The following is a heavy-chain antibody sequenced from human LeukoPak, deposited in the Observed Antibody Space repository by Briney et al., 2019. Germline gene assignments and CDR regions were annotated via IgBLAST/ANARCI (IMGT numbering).Heavy chain of an antibody. D-gene: IGHD2-15*01. CDR1: GFTFSSYG. V-gene: IGHV3-30*02. J-gene: IGHJ6*03. Sequence: PGGSLRLSCAASGFTFSSYGMHWVRQAPGKGLEWVAFIRYDGSNKYYADSVKGRFTISRDNSKNTPYLQMNSLRAEDTAVYYCAKRYCSGGSCHPYYYYMDVWGKGTTVTVSS. CDR3: AKRYCSGGSCHPYYYYMDV. CDR2: IRYDGSNK.